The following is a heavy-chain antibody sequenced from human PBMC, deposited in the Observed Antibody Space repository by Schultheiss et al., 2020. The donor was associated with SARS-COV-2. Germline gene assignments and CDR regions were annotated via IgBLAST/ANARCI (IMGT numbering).Heavy chain of an antibody. V-gene: IGHV1-8*02. Sequence: ASVKVSCKASGGTFSSYTISWVRQAPGQGLEWMGRIIPNSGDAGSAQKFQGRVTMTRDTSITTAYMELSSLRSEDTAVYYCATSGLDAFDIWGQGTMVTVSS. J-gene: IGHJ3*02. CDR2: IIPNSGDA. CDR3: ATSGLDAFDI. CDR1: GGTFSSYT.